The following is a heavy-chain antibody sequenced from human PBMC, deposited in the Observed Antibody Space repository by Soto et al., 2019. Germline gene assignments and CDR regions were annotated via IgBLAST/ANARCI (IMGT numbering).Heavy chain of an antibody. D-gene: IGHD2-2*01. CDR1: GDTISTGGYT. Sequence: PSETLSLTCDVSGDTISTGGYTWAWIRQPPGKGLEWIVSIYYSGSTYYNPSLKSRVTISVDTSKSQFSLKLSSVTAADTAVYYCARLHGYCISSSCHGHYAMDVWGQGTTVTVSS. CDR3: ARLHGYCISSSCHGHYAMDV. CDR2: IYYSGST. V-gene: IGHV4-39*01. J-gene: IGHJ6*02.